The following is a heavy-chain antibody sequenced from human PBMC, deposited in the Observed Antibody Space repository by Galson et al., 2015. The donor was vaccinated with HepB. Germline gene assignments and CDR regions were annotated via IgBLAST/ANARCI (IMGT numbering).Heavy chain of an antibody. CDR3: ARGGSGWFGGMDV. CDR2: INPSGGST. CDR1: GYSFINYY. V-gene: IGHV1-46*01. Sequence: SVKVSCKASGYSFINYYMHWVRHAPGQGLEWMGKINPSGGSTSYAQKFQGRVTMTRNTSISTAYMELSSLRSEDTAVYYCARGGSGWFGGMDVWAKGPRSPSP. J-gene: IGHJ6*02. D-gene: IGHD6-19*01.